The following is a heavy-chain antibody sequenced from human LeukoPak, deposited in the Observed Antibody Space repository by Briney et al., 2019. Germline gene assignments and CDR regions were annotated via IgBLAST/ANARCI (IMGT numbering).Heavy chain of an antibody. CDR1: GGSISSYY. D-gene: IGHD3-22*01. CDR3: ARGDLYYYDSSGYYLDY. CDR2: IYYSGST. J-gene: IGHJ4*02. V-gene: IGHV4-59*01. Sequence: SETLSLTCTVSGGSISSYYWSWIRQPPGKGLEWIGYIYYSGSTNYNPSLKSRVTISVDTSKSQFSLKLSSVTAADTAVYYCARGDLYYYDSSGYYLDYWGQGTLVTVSS.